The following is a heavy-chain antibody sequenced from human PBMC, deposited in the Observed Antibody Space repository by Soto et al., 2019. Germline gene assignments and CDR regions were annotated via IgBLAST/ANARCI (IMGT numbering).Heavy chain of an antibody. J-gene: IGHJ6*03. CDR1: GGSFSGYY. D-gene: IGHD2-2*01. CDR3: ARGRTYCFSSSCLPVYYMDV. CDR2: INHSGST. Sequence: QVQVKQWGAGLLKPPETQSLTCGVYGGSFSGYYWSWIRQPPGKGLEWIGEINHSGSTNYNPSLKSRVNISVDTSKNQFSLKLSSVTAADTAVYYCARGRTYCFSSSCLPVYYMDVWGKGTTVTVSS. V-gene: IGHV4-34*01.